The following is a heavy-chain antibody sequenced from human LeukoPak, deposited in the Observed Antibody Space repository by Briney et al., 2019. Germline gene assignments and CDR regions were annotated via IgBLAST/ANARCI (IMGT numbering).Heavy chain of an antibody. CDR1: GYTFTSYG. Sequence: ASVKVSCKASGYTFTSYGISWVRQAPGQGLEWMGWISAYNGNTNYAQKLQGRVTMTTDTSTSTAYMELSRLRSDDTAVYYCATVVPAAIFAFDIWGQGTMVTVSS. V-gene: IGHV1-18*01. D-gene: IGHD2-2*01. CDR2: ISAYNGNT. J-gene: IGHJ3*02. CDR3: ATVVPAAIFAFDI.